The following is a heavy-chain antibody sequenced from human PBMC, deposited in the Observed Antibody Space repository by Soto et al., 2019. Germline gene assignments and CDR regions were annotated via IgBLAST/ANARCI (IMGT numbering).Heavy chain of an antibody. CDR3: ARVQYYYDSSGYYQVFDY. J-gene: IGHJ4*02. Sequence: SGTLSLTRCSSGVYIRRYYWNLLRPPPGKGLEWIGYIYYSGSTNYNPSLKSRVTISVDTSKNPFSMKLSSVTAADTAVYYCARVQYYYDSSGYYQVFDYWGQGTLVTVSS. CDR2: IYYSGST. CDR1: GVYIRRYY. D-gene: IGHD3-22*01. V-gene: IGHV4-59*01.